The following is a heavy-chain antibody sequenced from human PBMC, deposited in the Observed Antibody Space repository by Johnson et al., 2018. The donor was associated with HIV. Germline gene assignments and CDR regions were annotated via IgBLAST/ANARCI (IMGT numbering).Heavy chain of an antibody. CDR3: TTDGGYSYGGDAFDI. Sequence: VQLVESGGGVVQPGGSLRLSCAASGFTFSSYWMSWVRQAPGKGLEWVGRIKSKTDGGTTDYAAPVKGRFTIARDDSKNTLYLQMNSLKTEDTAVYYCTTDGGYSYGGDAFDIWGQGTMVTVSS. CDR2: IKSKTDGGTT. CDR1: GFTFSSYW. D-gene: IGHD5-18*01. V-gene: IGHV3-15*01. J-gene: IGHJ3*02.